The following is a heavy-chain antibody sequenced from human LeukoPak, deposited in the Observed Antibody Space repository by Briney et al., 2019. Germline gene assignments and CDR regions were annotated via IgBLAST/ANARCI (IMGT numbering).Heavy chain of an antibody. CDR1: GGSISSSSYY. D-gene: IGHD5-24*01. J-gene: IGHJ4*02. V-gene: IGHV4-39*07. CDR3: ARGLRMAAVGY. CDR2: IYYSGST. Sequence: SETLSLTCTVSGGSISSSSYYWGWIRQPPGKGLEWIGSIYYSGSTYYNPSLKSRVTISVDTSKNQFSLKLSSVTAADTAVYYCARGLRMAAVGYWGQGTLVTVSS.